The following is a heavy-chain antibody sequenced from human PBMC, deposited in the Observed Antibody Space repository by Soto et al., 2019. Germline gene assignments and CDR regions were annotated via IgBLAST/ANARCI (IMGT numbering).Heavy chain of an antibody. D-gene: IGHD4-4*01. CDR1: GGSISSGGYY. Sequence: SENLSLTWPVSGGSISSGGYYWSWIRQHPGKGLEWIGYIYYSGSTYYNPSLKSRVTISVDTSKNQFSLKLSSVTAADTAVDYCATDTARNYDEYYYYYGTDVWGEGTRFTVSS. CDR2: IYYSGST. CDR3: ATDTARNYDEYYYYYGTDV. J-gene: IGHJ6*04. V-gene: IGHV4-31*02.